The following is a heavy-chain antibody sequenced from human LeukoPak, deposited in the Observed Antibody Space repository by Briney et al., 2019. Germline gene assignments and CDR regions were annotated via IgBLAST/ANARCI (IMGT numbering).Heavy chain of an antibody. CDR1: GGSISKDY. Sequence: SETLSLTCSVSGGSISKDYWSWVRQPPGKGLERVGSIYCSGRTYYNPSPKRGVTRSVDTPQNQCSLSLSAVTAADTAVFYCAGQYSTVIDYWPQGTLVPVSS. D-gene: IGHD4-11*01. J-gene: IGHJ4*02. V-gene: IGHV4-59*05. CDR3: AGQYSTVIDY. CDR2: IYCSGRT.